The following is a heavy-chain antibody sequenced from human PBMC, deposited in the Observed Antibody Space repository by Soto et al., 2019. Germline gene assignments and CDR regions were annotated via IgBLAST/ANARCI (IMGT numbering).Heavy chain of an antibody. D-gene: IGHD6-13*01. CDR1: GFTFSSYG. CDR2: ISYDGSNK. CDR3: ARNWIAAAALDY. Sequence: VQLVESGGGVVQPGRSLRLSCAASGFTFSSYGMHWVRQAPGKGLEWVAVISYDGSNKYYADSVKGRFTISRDNSKNTLYLQMNSLRAEDTAVYYCARNWIAAAALDYWGQGTLVTVSS. V-gene: IGHV3-30*03. J-gene: IGHJ4*02.